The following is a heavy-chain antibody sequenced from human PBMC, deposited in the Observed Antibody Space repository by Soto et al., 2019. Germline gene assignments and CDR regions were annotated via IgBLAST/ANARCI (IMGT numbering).Heavy chain of an antibody. Sequence: SETLSLTCSVSGVSISSYFWSWIRQAPGRGLKWIGYTYHRGSTNYSPSLKSRVAISLDTSENQFSLKVNSVTAADTAVYYCARIGGYHGPLDYWGQGTPVTVSS. CDR1: GVSISSYF. CDR3: ARIGGYHGPLDY. CDR2: TYHRGST. J-gene: IGHJ4*02. V-gene: IGHV4-59*01. D-gene: IGHD6-25*01.